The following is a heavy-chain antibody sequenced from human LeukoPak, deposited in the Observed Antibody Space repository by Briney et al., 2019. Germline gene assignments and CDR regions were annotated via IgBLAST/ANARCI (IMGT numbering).Heavy chain of an antibody. CDR2: IKEDGSVK. Sequence: PGGSLRLSCTASGFTFSSRWMTWVRQPPGKGLEWVANIKEDGSVKYYVDSVKGRFTISRDNSKNTLYLQMNSLRAEDTAVYYCAKDSRDYNFRTGYYFDYWGQGTLVTVSS. V-gene: IGHV3-7*03. D-gene: IGHD5-24*01. CDR1: GFTFSSRW. CDR3: AKDSRDYNFRTGYYFDY. J-gene: IGHJ4*02.